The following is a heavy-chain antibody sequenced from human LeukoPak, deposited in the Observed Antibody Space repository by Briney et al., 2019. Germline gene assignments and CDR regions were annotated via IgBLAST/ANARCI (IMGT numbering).Heavy chain of an antibody. V-gene: IGHV3-21*01. CDR1: GFTFSSYS. CDR2: ISSSSSNI. CDR3: ARGLYDTKNAFDI. J-gene: IGHJ3*02. Sequence: GGSLRLSCAASGFTFSSYSMNWVRQAPGKGLEWVSFISSSSSNIYYADLVKGRVTISRDNAKNSLYLQMNSLRAEDTAVYYCARGLYDTKNAFDIWGQGTMVTVSS. D-gene: IGHD3-9*01.